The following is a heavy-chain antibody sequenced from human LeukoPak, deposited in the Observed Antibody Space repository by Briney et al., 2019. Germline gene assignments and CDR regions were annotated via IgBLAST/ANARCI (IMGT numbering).Heavy chain of an antibody. CDR1: GVSISSSNW. Sequence: PSETLSLTCAVSGVSISSSNWWSWVRQPPGKGLEWIGEIYHSGSTNHNPSLKSRVTISVDKSKNQFSLKLSSVTAADTAVYYCARVVGATRGLDIWGQGTMVTVSS. CDR3: ARVVGATRGLDI. CDR2: IYHSGST. D-gene: IGHD1-26*01. V-gene: IGHV4-4*02. J-gene: IGHJ3*02.